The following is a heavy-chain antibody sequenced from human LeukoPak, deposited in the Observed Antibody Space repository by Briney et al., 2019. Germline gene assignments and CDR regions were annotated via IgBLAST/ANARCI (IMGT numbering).Heavy chain of an antibody. Sequence: GGSLRLSCAASGFTFSSYGMHWVRQAPGKGLEWVAFIRYDGSNKYYADSVKGRFTISRDNSKNTLYLQMNSLRAEDTAVYYCAKDRGSFITMIADYWGQGTLVTVSS. V-gene: IGHV3-30*02. D-gene: IGHD3-22*01. J-gene: IGHJ4*02. CDR2: IRYDGSNK. CDR3: AKDRGSFITMIADY. CDR1: GFTFSSYG.